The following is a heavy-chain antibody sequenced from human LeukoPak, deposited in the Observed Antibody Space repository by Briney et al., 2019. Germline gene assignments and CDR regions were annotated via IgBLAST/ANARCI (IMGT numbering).Heavy chain of an antibody. CDR1: GYTFTAYY. J-gene: IGHJ4*02. CDR3: ARDGDYYDSSGYTDY. V-gene: IGHV1-46*01. D-gene: IGHD3-22*01. Sequence: ASVRVSCKASGYTFTAYYMYWVRQAPGQGLEWMGIINPSGGSTSYAQKFQGRVTMTRDMSTSTVYMELSSLRSEDTAVYYCARDGDYYDSSGYTDYWGQGTLVTVSS. CDR2: INPSGGST.